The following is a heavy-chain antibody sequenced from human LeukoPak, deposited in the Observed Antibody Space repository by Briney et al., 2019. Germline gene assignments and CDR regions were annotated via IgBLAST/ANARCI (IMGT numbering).Heavy chain of an antibody. D-gene: IGHD4-11*01. CDR3: ARDPTVTTYYYGMDV. V-gene: IGHV1-2*02. CDR2: INPNSGGT. J-gene: IGHJ6*02. Sequence: ASVKVSCKASGYTFTGYYMHWVRQAPGRGLEWMGWINPNSGGTNYAQKFQGRVTMTRDTSISTAYMEPSRLRSDDTAVYYCARDPTVTTYYYGMDVWGQGTTVTVSS. CDR1: GYTFTGYY.